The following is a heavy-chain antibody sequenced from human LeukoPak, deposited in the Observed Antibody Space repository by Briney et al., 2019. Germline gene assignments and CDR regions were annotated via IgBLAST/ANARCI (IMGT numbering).Heavy chain of an antibody. D-gene: IGHD3-10*01. V-gene: IGHV3-30-3*01. Sequence: GRSLRLSCAASGFTFSSYAMHWVRQAPGKGLEWVAVISYDGSNKYYADSVKGRFTISRDNSKNTLYLQMNSLRAEDTAVYYCARETSFSAGSLDYWGQGTLVTVSS. CDR1: GFTFSSYA. CDR2: ISYDGSNK. J-gene: IGHJ4*02. CDR3: ARETSFSAGSLDY.